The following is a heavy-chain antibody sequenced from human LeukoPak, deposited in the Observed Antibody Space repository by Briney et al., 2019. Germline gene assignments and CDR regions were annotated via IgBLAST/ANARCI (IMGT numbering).Heavy chain of an antibody. CDR2: IWYDGSNK. Sequence: GGSLRLSCAASGFTFSSYGMHWVRQAPGKGLEWVAVIWYDGSNKYYADFVKGRFTISRDNSKNTLYLQMNSLRAEDTAVYYCARDLEFAPSLYYFDYWGQGTLVTVSS. CDR1: GFTFSSYG. V-gene: IGHV3-33*01. J-gene: IGHJ4*02. D-gene: IGHD3-10*01. CDR3: ARDLEFAPSLYYFDY.